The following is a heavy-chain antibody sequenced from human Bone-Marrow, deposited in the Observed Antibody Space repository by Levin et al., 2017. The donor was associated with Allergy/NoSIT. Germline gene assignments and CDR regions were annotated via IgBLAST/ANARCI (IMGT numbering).Heavy chain of an antibody. Sequence: GESLKISCKGSGYSFTSYWIGWVRQMPGKGLEWMGIIYPGDSDTRYSPSFQGQVTISADKSISTAYLQWSSLKASDTAMYYCAGQWIVGATRRHFDYWGQGTLVTVSS. CDR2: IYPGDSDT. CDR1: GYSFTSYW. J-gene: IGHJ4*02. V-gene: IGHV5-51*01. D-gene: IGHD1-26*01. CDR3: AGQWIVGATRRHFDY.